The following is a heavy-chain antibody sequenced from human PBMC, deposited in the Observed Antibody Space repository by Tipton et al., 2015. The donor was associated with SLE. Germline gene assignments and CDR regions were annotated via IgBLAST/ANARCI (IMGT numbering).Heavy chain of an antibody. Sequence: SLRLSCAASVFTFSSYWMSSVRPASGKGLEWVANINQDGSEKYFMDSVNCRSTISRDNAKNSLYLQMNYLGAEDTAVYYCGRDTTYKIDYWGQGTLVTVSS. D-gene: IGHD1-1*01. CDR1: VFTFSSYW. J-gene: IGHJ4*02. CDR3: GRDTTYKIDY. CDR2: INQDGSEK. V-gene: IGHV3-7*01.